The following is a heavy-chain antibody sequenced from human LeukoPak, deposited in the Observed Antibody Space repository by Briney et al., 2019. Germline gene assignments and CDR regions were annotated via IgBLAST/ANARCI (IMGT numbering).Heavy chain of an antibody. Sequence: GGSLRLSCAASGFTVSSNYMSWVRQAPGKGLEWVSVIYSGGSTYYADSVKGRFTISRDNAKNSLYLQMNSLRAEDMALYYCAKDIAGYCSSTSCSSAFDIWGQGTMVTVSS. D-gene: IGHD2-2*01. J-gene: IGHJ3*02. V-gene: IGHV3-53*05. CDR1: GFTVSSNY. CDR3: AKDIAGYCSSTSCSSAFDI. CDR2: IYSGGST.